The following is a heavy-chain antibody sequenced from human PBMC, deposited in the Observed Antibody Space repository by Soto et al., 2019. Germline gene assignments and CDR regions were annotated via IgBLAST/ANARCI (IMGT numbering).Heavy chain of an antibody. CDR3: ARAELRSYYYYGMDV. CDR1: GFTFSSYW. CDR2: IKQDGSEK. V-gene: IGHV3-7*01. Sequence: EVQLVESGGGLVQPGGSLRLSCAASGFTFSSYWMSWVRQAPGKGLEWVANIKQDGSEKYYVDSVKGRFTISRDNAKNSLYLQMNSLRAEGTAVYYCARAELRSYYYYGMDVWGQGTTVTVSS. D-gene: IGHD1-7*01. J-gene: IGHJ6*02.